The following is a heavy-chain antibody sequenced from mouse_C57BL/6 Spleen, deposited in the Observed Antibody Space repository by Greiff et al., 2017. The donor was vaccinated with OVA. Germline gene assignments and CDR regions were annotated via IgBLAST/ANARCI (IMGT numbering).Heavy chain of an antibody. CDR2: ISDGGSYT. CDR1: GFTFSSYA. Sequence: QGVESGGGLVKPGGSLKLSCAASGFTFSSYAMSWVRQTPEKRLEWVATISDGGSYTYYPDNVKGRFTISRDNAKNNLYLQMSHLKSEDTAMYYCARADYDPPWFAYWGQGTLVTVSA. V-gene: IGHV5-4*01. J-gene: IGHJ3*01. D-gene: IGHD2-4*01. CDR3: ARADYDPPWFAY.